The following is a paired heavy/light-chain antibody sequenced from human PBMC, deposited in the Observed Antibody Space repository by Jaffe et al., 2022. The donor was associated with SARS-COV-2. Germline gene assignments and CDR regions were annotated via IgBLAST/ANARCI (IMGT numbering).Heavy chain of an antibody. CDR2: MHYSGST. CDR3: ARVKRDWNDGGTWFDP. Sequence: QVQLQESGPGLVKPSETLPLTCTVSGGSIRSYYWSWIRQPPGKRLEWIGYMHYSGSTNHNPSLKSRVSISIDTSKNQFSLRLSSVTAADTAVYYCARVKRDWNDGGTWFDPWGQGTLVTVSS. CDR1: GGSIRSYY. V-gene: IGHV4-59*01. D-gene: IGHD1-1*01. J-gene: IGHJ5*02.
Light chain of an antibody. V-gene: IGKV3-20*01. CDR1: QSVSSSY. CDR3: QQYGSSPEIT. Sequence: EIVLTQSPGTLSLSPGERATLSCRASQSVSSSYLAWYQQKPGQAPRLLIYGASSRATGIPDRFSGSGSGTDFTLTISRLEPEDFAVYYCQQYGSSPEITFGGGTKVEIK. J-gene: IGKJ4*01. CDR2: GAS.